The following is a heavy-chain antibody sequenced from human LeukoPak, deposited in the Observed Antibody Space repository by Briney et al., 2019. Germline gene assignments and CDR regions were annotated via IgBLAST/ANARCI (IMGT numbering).Heavy chain of an antibody. CDR2: INPNSGGT. Sequence: GASVKVSCKASGYTFTGYYMHWVRQAPGQGLEWMGWINPNSGGTNYAQKFQGRVTMTRDTSISTAYMELSRLRSDDTAVYYCARGEIYDSSGYYLRANWFDPWGQGTLVTVSS. V-gene: IGHV1-2*02. J-gene: IGHJ5*02. D-gene: IGHD3-22*01. CDR3: ARGEIYDSSGYYLRANWFDP. CDR1: GYTFTGYY.